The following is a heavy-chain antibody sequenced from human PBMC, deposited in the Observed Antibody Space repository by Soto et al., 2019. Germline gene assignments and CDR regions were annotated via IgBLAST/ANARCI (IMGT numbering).Heavy chain of an antibody. CDR3: ARGRGDY. CDR2: IKQDGREK. J-gene: IGHJ4*02. V-gene: IGHV3-7*01. Sequence: EVQLVESGGGLVQPGGSLRLSCAASGFTFSTNWMSWVRQAPGKGLEGVANIKQDGREKYYVDSVKGRFTISRDNGKNSLYLQMNSLRAEDTAVYYCARGRGDYWGQGTLVTVSS. CDR1: GFTFSTNW.